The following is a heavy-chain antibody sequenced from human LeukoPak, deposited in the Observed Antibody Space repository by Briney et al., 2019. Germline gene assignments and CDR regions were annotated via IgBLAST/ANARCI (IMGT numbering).Heavy chain of an antibody. Sequence: SETLSLTCTVSGASISIYSWSWLRQPPGQGLEWIGYIYDSGSPNYSPSLKSRVSMSVDASRNQFSLKVNSVTVADTAVYYCAKSNRYCNSASCYEAFDIWGRGTMVTVSS. D-gene: IGHD2-2*01. CDR1: GASISIYS. V-gene: IGHV4-59*03. J-gene: IGHJ3*02. CDR2: IYDSGSP. CDR3: AKSNRYCNSASCYEAFDI.